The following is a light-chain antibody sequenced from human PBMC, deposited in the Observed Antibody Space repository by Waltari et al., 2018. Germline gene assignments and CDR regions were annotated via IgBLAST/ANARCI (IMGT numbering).Light chain of an antibody. CDR2: DAS. CDR3: QKYVSVPAT. V-gene: IGKV3-20*01. CDR1: QSVSRS. J-gene: IGKJ1*01. Sequence: SCRSSQSVSRSLAWYQQKPGQAPSLLIYDASTRATGIPDRFSGSGSGTDFSLTISRLEPEDFAVYYCQKYVSVPATFGQGTKVEIK.